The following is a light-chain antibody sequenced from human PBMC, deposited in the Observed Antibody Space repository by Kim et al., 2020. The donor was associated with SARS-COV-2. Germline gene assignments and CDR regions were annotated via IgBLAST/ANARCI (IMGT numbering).Light chain of an antibody. V-gene: IGLV3-1*01. CDR3: QAWDSTWV. CDR2: QDS. J-gene: IGLJ3*02. Sequence: VSLTPGQTASITCSGDKMGDKYACWYQQKPGQSPVLVIYQDSKRPAGIPERFTGSNSGNTATLTISGTQAMDEADYYCQAWDSTWVFGGGTQLTVL. CDR1: KMGDKY.